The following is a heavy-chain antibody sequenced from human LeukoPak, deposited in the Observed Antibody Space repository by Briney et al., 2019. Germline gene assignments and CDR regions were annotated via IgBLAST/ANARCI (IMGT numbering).Heavy chain of an antibody. CDR3: ARGLGSGLVNWYFDL. D-gene: IGHD2-8*02. CDR1: GGSFNGYY. V-gene: IGHV4-34*01. J-gene: IGHJ2*01. CDR2: INRGGST. Sequence: SETLSLTCAVSGGSFNGYYWSWIRQPPGKRLEWIGDINRGGSTNYNPSLKSRVTISVDTSKNQISLRLNSVAAADTAVYYCARGLGSGLVNWYFDLWGRGALVTVSS.